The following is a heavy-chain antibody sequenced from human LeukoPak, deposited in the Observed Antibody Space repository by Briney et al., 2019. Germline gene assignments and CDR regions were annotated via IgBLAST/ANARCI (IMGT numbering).Heavy chain of an antibody. CDR1: GFTFSSYS. CDR3: AKEGPPTVTTYFDY. V-gene: IGHV3-21*01. J-gene: IGHJ4*02. CDR2: ISSSSSYI. Sequence: GGSLRLSCAASGFTFSSYSMNWVRQAPGKGLEWVSSISSSSSYIYYAGSVKGRFTISRDNAKNSLYLQMNSLRAEDTAVYYCAKEGPPTVTTYFDYWGQGTLVTVSS. D-gene: IGHD4-17*01.